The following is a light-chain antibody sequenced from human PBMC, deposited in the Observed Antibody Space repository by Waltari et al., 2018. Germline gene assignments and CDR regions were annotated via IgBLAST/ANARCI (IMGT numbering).Light chain of an antibody. J-gene: IGLJ7*01. CDR1: SSDVGGYNY. V-gene: IGLV2-14*01. Sequence: QSALPQPASVSGSPGQSITISCTGTSSDVGGYNYVSWYQQHPGKAPKLMIYDVSKRPSGVSNRFSGSKSGNTASLTISGLQAEDEADYYCSSYTSSSTFVFGGGTQLTVL. CDR3: SSYTSSSTFV. CDR2: DVS.